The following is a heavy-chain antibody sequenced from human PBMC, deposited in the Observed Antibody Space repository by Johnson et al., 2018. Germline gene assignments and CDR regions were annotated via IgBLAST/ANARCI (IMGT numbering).Heavy chain of an antibody. D-gene: IGHD5-12*01. V-gene: IGHV3-23*04. J-gene: IGHJ3*01. CDR2: VNRRGGT. CDR3: AKGLCRRGCDNSDGFDV. Sequence: VQLVQSGGGLVQPGGSLRLSCAATGFTFNDYAMSGVRQAPGKGLEWVSDVNRRGGTYYEDSVGGRFTIPRANSESTVHLQMNSLRVDDTAVYYCAKGLCRRGCDNSDGFDVWGQGTTVTVSP. CDR1: GFTFNDYA.